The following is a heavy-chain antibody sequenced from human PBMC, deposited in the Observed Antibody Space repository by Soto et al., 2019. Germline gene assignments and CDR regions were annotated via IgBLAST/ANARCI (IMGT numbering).Heavy chain of an antibody. Sequence: PGGSLRLSCAASGFTLSSFSMNWVRQAPGKGLEWVSSISGNSRYIYYADSQKGRFTVSRDNAKNSLYLQINSLRAEDTAVYYCARDRGDYEGLVPYYFDHWGQGTLVTVSS. J-gene: IGHJ4*02. CDR3: ARDRGDYEGLVPYYFDH. CDR1: GFTLSSFS. CDR2: ISGNSRYI. D-gene: IGHD4-17*01. V-gene: IGHV3-21*01.